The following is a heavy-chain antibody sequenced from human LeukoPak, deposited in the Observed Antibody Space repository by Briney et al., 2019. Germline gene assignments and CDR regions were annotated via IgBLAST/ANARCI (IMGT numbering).Heavy chain of an antibody. CDR3: ARVEDYDSSGSAYNWFDP. CDR2: IYYSGST. V-gene: IGHV4-34*01. CDR1: GGSFSGYY. J-gene: IGHJ5*02. Sequence: SETLSLTCAVYGGSFSGYYWGWIRQPPGKGLEWIGSIYYSGSTYYNPSLKSRVTISVDTSKNQFSLKLSSVTAADTAVYYCARVEDYDSSGSAYNWFDPWGQGTLVTASS. D-gene: IGHD3-22*01.